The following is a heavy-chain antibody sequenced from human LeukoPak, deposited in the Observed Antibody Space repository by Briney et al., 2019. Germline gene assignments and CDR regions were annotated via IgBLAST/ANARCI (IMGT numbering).Heavy chain of an antibody. CDR1: GGSISSYY. V-gene: IGHV4-59*01. CDR2: IYYSGST. Sequence: SETLSLTCTVSGGSISSYYRSWIRQPPGKGLEWIGYIYYSGSTNYNPSLKSRVTISVDTSKNQFSLKLSSVTAADTAVYYCARGYGSGSYGYFDYWGQGTLVTVSS. J-gene: IGHJ4*02. D-gene: IGHD3-10*01. CDR3: ARGYGSGSYGYFDY.